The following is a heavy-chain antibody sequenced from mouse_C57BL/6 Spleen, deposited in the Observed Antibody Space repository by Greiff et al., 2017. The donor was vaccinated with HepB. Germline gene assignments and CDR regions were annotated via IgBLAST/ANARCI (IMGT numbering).Heavy chain of an antibody. J-gene: IGHJ3*01. CDR3: TTNGDVRFAY. CDR2: IDPENGDT. CDR1: GFNIKDDY. D-gene: IGHD4-1*01. V-gene: IGHV14-4*01. Sequence: EVQLQQSGAELVRPGASVKLSCTASGFNIKDDYMHWVKQRPEQGLEWIGWIDPENGDTEYASKFQGKATITADTSSNTAYLQLSSLTSEDTAVYYWTTNGDVRFAYWGQGTRVTVAA.